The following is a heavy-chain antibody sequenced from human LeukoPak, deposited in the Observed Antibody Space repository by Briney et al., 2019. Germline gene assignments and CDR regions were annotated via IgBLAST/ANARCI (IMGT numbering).Heavy chain of an antibody. D-gene: IGHD2-2*01. CDR1: GGSISSSSYY. CDR3: ARDAGHQLSRRNYYAMDV. V-gene: IGHV4-39*07. Sequence: SETLSLTCTVSGGSISSSSYYWGWIRQPPGKGLEWIGSMYYSGSTYYNPSLKSRVTISVDTSKNQFSLKSSSVTAADTAVYYCARDAGHQLSRRNYYAMDVWGQGTTVTVSS. J-gene: IGHJ6*02. CDR2: MYYSGST.